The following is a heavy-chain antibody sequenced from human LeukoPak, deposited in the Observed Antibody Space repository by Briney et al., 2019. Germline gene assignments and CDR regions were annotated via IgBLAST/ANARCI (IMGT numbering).Heavy chain of an antibody. Sequence: GGSLRLSCAASGFTFSSYSMNWVRQAPGKGLEWVSSISSSSSYIYYADSVKGRLTISRDNAKNSLYLQMNSLRAEDTAVYYCARAPGDGMDVWGQGTTVTVSS. CDR3: ARAPGDGMDV. D-gene: IGHD3-10*01. J-gene: IGHJ6*02. V-gene: IGHV3-21*01. CDR1: GFTFSSYS. CDR2: ISSSSSYI.